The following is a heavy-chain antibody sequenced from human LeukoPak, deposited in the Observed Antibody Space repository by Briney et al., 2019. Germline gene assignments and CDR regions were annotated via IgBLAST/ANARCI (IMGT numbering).Heavy chain of an antibody. CDR2: IKHDGTEK. Sequence: GGSLRLSCTASGFSFESFSMTWVRQAPGKGLEWVANIKHDGTEKYYVDSMRGRVTVSRDNAKNSPYLQMNSLKAEDTAVYFCARHNWYHFDYWGQGTLVTASS. J-gene: IGHJ4*02. V-gene: IGHV3-7*01. CDR3: ARHNWYHFDY. D-gene: IGHD1-1*01. CDR1: GFSFESFS.